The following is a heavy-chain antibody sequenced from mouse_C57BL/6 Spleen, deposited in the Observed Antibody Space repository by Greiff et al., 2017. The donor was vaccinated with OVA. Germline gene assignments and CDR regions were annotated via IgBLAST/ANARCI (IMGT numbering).Heavy chain of an antibody. Sequence: QVQLKQPGTELVKPGASVKLSCKASGYTFTSYWMHWVKQRPGQGLEWIGNINPSNGGTNYNDKFKSQATLTVDKSSSTAYMQLSSPTSEDSAVYYCARVTSTAQATMGVDYWGQGTTLTVSS. CDR2: INPSNGGT. D-gene: IGHD3-2*02. CDR3: ARVTSTAQATMGVDY. V-gene: IGHV1-53*01. J-gene: IGHJ2*01. CDR1: GYTFTSYW.